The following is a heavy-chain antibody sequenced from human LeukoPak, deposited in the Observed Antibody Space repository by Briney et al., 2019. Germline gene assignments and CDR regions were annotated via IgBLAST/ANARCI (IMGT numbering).Heavy chain of an antibody. V-gene: IGHV3-21*01. Sequence: GGSLRLSCAASGFTFSSYSMNWVRQAPGKGLEWVSSISSSSSYIYYADSVKGRFTISRDNAKNSLYLQMNSLRAEDTAVYYCARLSPEFDWLFYFDYWGQGTLVTVSS. J-gene: IGHJ4*02. CDR2: ISSSSSYI. CDR1: GFTFSSYS. CDR3: ARLSPEFDWLFYFDY. D-gene: IGHD3-9*01.